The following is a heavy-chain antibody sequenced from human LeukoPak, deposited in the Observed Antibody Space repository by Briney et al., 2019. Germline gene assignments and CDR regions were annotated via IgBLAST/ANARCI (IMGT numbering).Heavy chain of an antibody. CDR1: GGSISSYY. CDR3: ARDRWATVYAFDI. CDR2: IYYSGST. J-gene: IGHJ3*02. D-gene: IGHD4-17*01. V-gene: IGHV4-59*01. Sequence: SETLSLTCTVSGGSISSYYWSWIRQPPGEGLEWIGYIYYSGSTNYNPSLKSRVTISVDTSKNQFSLKLSSVTAADTAVYYCARDRWATVYAFDIWGQGTMVTVSS.